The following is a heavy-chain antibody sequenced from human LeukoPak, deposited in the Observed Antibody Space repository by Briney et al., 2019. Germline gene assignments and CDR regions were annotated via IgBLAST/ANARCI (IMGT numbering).Heavy chain of an antibody. V-gene: IGHV3-11*01. D-gene: IGHD2-2*01. CDR2: VSSSGSTI. J-gene: IGHJ4*02. CDR3: ARDRVVVPAAMYY. CDR1: GLTFSDYY. Sequence: GGSLRLSCAASGLTFSDYYMSWIRQAPGKGLEWVSYVSSSGSTIYYADSVKGRFTISRDNAKNSLYLQMNSLRAEDTAVYYCARDRVVVPAAMYYWGQGTLVTVSS.